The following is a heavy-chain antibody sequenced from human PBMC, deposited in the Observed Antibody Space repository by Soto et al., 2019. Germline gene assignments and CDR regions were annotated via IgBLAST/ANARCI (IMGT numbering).Heavy chain of an antibody. CDR2: ISRDGGST. V-gene: IGHV3-43*01. J-gene: IGHJ1*01. Sequence: GGSLRLSCAASGFTFDDYTMHWVRQAPGKGLEWVSLISRDGGSTYYADSVKGRFTISRDNSKNSLYLQMNSLRTEDTALYYCAKDIHSYCSGGSCYPAEYFQHWGQGTLVTVSS. D-gene: IGHD2-15*01. CDR1: GFTFDDYT. CDR3: AKDIHSYCSGGSCYPAEYFQH.